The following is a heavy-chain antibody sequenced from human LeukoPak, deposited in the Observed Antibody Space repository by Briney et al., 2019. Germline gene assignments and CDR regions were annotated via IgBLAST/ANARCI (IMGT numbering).Heavy chain of an antibody. Sequence: GRSLRLSCAASGFTFSNYGMHWVRQAPGKGLEWVAVIWYDGSNKYYAGSVKDRFTISRDNSKNTLYLQMNSLRAEDTAVYYCAKDEGEAVVPAASNYMDVWGKGTTVTVSS. D-gene: IGHD2-2*01. CDR1: GFTFSNYG. CDR3: AKDEGEAVVPAASNYMDV. CDR2: IWYDGSNK. J-gene: IGHJ6*03. V-gene: IGHV3-33*06.